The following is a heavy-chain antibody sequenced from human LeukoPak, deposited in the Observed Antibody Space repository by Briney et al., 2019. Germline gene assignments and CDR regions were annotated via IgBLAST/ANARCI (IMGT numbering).Heavy chain of an antibody. CDR2: INWNGGST. CDR1: GFTLDDYG. V-gene: IGHV3-20*04. J-gene: IGHJ6*04. CDR3: ARDQTYYDFCSGPSSPPLDV. D-gene: IGHD3-3*01. Sequence: GGSLRLSCAAAGFTLDDYGMSWVRQAPGKGLEWLSGINWNGGSTGYADSVKGRFTISRDNAKNSLYLQMNSLRAEDTALYYCARDQTYYDFCSGPSSPPLDVWGKGTTVTVSS.